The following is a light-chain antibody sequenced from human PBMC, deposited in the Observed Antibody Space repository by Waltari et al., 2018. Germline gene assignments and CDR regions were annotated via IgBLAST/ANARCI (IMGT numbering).Light chain of an antibody. CDR1: NSNFGGNT. CDR2: SNK. J-gene: IGLJ3*02. Sequence: SVLTKPPSASGNTGQRATISCSGSNSNFGGNTVNWYQQVPGPAPKLLIYSNKQRRPRVPDLFSGSKSRTSASLAISRLQSDDKADFYCATRDDLLNSVVFGGGTKLTVL. CDR3: ATRDDLLNSVV. V-gene: IGLV1-44*01.